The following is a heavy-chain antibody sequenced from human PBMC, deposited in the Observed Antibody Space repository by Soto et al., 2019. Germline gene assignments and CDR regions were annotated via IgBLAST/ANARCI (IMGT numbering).Heavy chain of an antibody. CDR3: ARDSSGWNYYFDY. CDR1: GGSISSSSYY. Sequence: SETLSLTCTVSGGSISSSSYYWGWIRQPPGKGLEWVGSIYYSGSTYYNPSLKSRVTISVDTSKNRFSLKLSSVTAADTAVYYCARDSSGWNYYFDYWGQGTLVTVSS. V-gene: IGHV4-39*01. CDR2: IYYSGST. D-gene: IGHD6-19*01. J-gene: IGHJ4*02.